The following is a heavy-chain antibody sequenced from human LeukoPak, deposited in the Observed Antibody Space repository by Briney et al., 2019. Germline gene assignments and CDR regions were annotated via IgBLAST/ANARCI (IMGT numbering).Heavy chain of an antibody. CDR2: ISAYNGNT. D-gene: IGHD2-15*01. CDR3: ARVLLSDDAFDI. Sequence: ASVKVSCKASGGTFSSYAISWVRQAPGQGLEWMGWISAYNGNTNYAQKLQGRVTMTTDTSTSTAYMELRSLRSDDTAVYYCARVLLSDDAFDIWGQGTMVTVSS. CDR1: GGTFSSYA. V-gene: IGHV1-18*01. J-gene: IGHJ3*02.